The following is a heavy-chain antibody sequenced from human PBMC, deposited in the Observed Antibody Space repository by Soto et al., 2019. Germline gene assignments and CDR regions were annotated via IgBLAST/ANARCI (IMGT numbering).Heavy chain of an antibody. CDR2: IGGTGNNI. D-gene: IGHD6-19*01. CDR1: GFTFGNYA. CDR3: AKVQPGIQQWLVYFDY. Sequence: EVQLLESGGGLVQPGGSLRLSCAASGFTFGNYAMSWVRQAPGKGLQWVSAIGGTGNNIYYADSVKGRFIISRDKSKNKLYLRIHSLSAEDTAVYYCAKVQPGIQQWLVYFDYWGQGTLVTVSS. V-gene: IGHV3-23*01. J-gene: IGHJ4*02.